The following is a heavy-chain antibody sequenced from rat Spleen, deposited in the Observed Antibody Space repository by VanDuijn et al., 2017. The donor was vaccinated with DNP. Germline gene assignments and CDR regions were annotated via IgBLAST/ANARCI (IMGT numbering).Heavy chain of an antibody. D-gene: IGHD1-10*01. Sequence: QVQLKESGPGLVQPSQTLSLTCTVSGFSLTSYNVHWVRQATGKGLAWMGVIWTGGSTDYNSALKSRLSISRDTSKSQVFLKMNSLQTEDIATYYCARGEQGYFDYWGQGVMVTVSS. CDR3: ARGEQGYFDY. CDR1: GFSLTSYN. CDR2: IWTGGST. J-gene: IGHJ2*01. V-gene: IGHV2-30*01.